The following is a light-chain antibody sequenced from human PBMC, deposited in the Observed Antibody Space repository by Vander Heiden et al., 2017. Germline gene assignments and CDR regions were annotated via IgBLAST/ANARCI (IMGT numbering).Light chain of an antibody. J-gene: IGKJ5*01. V-gene: IGKV3-11*01. Sequence: EIVLPQSPAPLPLPPGAEATLSSRASQSVSSYLPGYHQNPGQAPRPLIYDASNRDTGIPARFSGSGSWTDVTLNISSLEPEDFAVYYCQQRRKWHHSTTFGQGTRLEIK. CDR2: DAS. CDR3: QQRRKWHHSTT. CDR1: QSVSSY.